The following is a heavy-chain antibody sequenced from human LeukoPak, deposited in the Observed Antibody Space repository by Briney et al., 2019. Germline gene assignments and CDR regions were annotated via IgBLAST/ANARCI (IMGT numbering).Heavy chain of an antibody. CDR1: GFSFSTQR. Sequence: GGSLRLSCAASGFSFSTQRMHWVRQAPGKGLVWVSYINIDERITGYADSVKGRFTISRDNSKNTLYLQMSSLRSEDTALYYCARGPWYSSSSSLKDWYFDLWGRGTLVTVSS. CDR3: ARGPWYSSSSSLKDWYFDL. CDR2: INIDERIT. J-gene: IGHJ2*01. D-gene: IGHD6-6*01. V-gene: IGHV3-74*01.